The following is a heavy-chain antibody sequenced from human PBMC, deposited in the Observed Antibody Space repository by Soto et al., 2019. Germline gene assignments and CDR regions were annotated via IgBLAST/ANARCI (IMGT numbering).Heavy chain of an antibody. D-gene: IGHD2-2*01. V-gene: IGHV3-49*03. J-gene: IGHJ4*02. CDR3: TRDLTIVVVPAAREPAFDY. CDR2: IRSKAYGGTT. CDR1: GFTFGDYA. Sequence: GGSLRLSCTASGFTFGDYAMSWFRQAPGKGLEWVGFIRSKAYGGTTEYAASVKGRLTISRDDSKSIAYLQMNSLKTEDTAVYYCTRDLTIVVVPAAREPAFDYWGQGTLVTVSS.